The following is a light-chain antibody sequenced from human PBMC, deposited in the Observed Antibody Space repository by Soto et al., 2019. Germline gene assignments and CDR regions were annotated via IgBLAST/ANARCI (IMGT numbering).Light chain of an antibody. CDR2: GAS. CDR3: QQYGTPRSVT. V-gene: IGKV3-20*01. CDR1: ERLSSVY. Sequence: IVLTQSPGTLSLSPVERATLSCTASERLSSVYLAWYQQRPGQPPRLLIYGASNRATGIPDRFSGSGFGTDFTLTISKVEPEDFAVYYCQQYGTPRSVTFGQGTRLEIK. J-gene: IGKJ5*01.